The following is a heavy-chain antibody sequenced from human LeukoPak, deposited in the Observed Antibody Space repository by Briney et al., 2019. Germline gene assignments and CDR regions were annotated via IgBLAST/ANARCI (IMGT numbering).Heavy chain of an antibody. D-gene: IGHD3-10*01. J-gene: IGHJ1*01. V-gene: IGHV1-46*01. CDR3: ARGFTNEYFQH. CDR2: INPSGGST. Sequence: MGIINPSGGSTSYAQKFQGRVTMTRDTSTSTVYMELSSLRSEDTAVYYCARGFTNEYFQHWGQGTLVTVSS.